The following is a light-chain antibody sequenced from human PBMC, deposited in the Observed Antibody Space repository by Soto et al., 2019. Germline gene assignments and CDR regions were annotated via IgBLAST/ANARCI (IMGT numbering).Light chain of an antibody. Sequence: IVMTQSPDSLAVSLGERATINCKSSQSVLYSSNNKNYFAWYQQKSGQSPRLLIYDVSTRATGVPARFSGTGSETDFTLTISGLQSEDSAVYFCQQYNNWPFSFGQGTRLE. V-gene: IGKV4-1*01. CDR2: DVS. CDR3: QQYNNWPFS. CDR1: QSVLYSSNNKNY. J-gene: IGKJ5*01.